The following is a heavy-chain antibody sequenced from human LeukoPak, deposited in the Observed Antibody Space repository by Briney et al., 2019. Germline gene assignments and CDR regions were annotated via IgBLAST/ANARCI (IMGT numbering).Heavy chain of an antibody. CDR1: GFTFSTYA. CDR2: LSGSAVST. Sequence: GGSLRLSCAASGFTFSTYAMSWVRQAPGKGLEWVSTLSGSAVSTYYADSVKGRFTISRDNSKNTLYLQMDSLRDEDTAVYFCAKKRASSGYFDYWGQGTLVTVSS. J-gene: IGHJ4*02. D-gene: IGHD3-22*01. CDR3: AKKRASSGYFDY. V-gene: IGHV3-23*01.